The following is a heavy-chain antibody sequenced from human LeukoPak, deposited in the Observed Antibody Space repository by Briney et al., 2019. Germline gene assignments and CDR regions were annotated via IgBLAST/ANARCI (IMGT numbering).Heavy chain of an antibody. Sequence: PSQTLSLTCTVSGGSISSGGYYWRWIRQHPGKGLEWIGYIYYSGSTYYNPSLKSRVTISVDTSKNQFSLKLSSVTAADTAVYYCARADILTGYPVHDAFDIWGQGTMVTVSS. J-gene: IGHJ3*02. D-gene: IGHD3-9*01. CDR2: IYYSGST. CDR3: ARADILTGYPVHDAFDI. CDR1: GGSISSGGYY. V-gene: IGHV4-31*03.